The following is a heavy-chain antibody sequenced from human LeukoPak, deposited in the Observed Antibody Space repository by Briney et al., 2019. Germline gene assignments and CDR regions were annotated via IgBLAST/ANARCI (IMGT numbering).Heavy chain of an antibody. V-gene: IGHV4-34*01. CDR1: GGSFSGYY. CDR3: ARGPYCSSTSCYFNYYYGMDV. D-gene: IGHD2-2*01. J-gene: IGHJ6*02. Sequence: SETLSLTCAVYGGSFSGYYWSWIRQPPGKGLEWIGEINHSGSTNCNPSLKSRVTISVDTSKNQFSLKLSSVTAADTAVYYCARGPYCSSTSCYFNYYYGMDVWGQGTTVTVSS. CDR2: INHSGST.